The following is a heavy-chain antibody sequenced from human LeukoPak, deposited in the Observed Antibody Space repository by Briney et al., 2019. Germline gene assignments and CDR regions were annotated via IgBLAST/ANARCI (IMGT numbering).Heavy chain of an antibody. J-gene: IGHJ6*03. Sequence: PGGSLRLSCAASGFTFSSYGMHWVRQAPGKGLEWVAVIWYDGSNKYYADSVKGRFTISRDNSKNTLYLQMNSLRAEDTAVYYCAKAGYSSSWYGIGDYYYYMDVWGKGTTVTVSS. V-gene: IGHV3-33*06. CDR3: AKAGYSSSWYGIGDYYYYMDV. D-gene: IGHD6-13*01. CDR1: GFTFSSYG. CDR2: IWYDGSNK.